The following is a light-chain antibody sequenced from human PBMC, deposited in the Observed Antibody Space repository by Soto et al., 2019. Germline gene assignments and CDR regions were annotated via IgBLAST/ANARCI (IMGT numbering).Light chain of an antibody. J-gene: IGKJ5*01. CDR1: QSFRGL. Sequence: FPGERATLSCRASQSFRGLLAWYQQNPGQAPRLLIYGASSRATGIPDRFSGSGSGTDFTLTIDRLEPEDFAVYYCQQRSNWITFGQGTRLEIK. CDR3: QQRSNWIT. CDR2: GAS. V-gene: IGKV3-11*01.